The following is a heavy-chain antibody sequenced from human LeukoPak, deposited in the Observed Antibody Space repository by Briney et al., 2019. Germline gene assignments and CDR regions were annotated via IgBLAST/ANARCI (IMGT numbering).Heavy chain of an antibody. D-gene: IGHD1-26*01. V-gene: IGHV3-48*02. CDR1: GFTFSTYN. CDR3: AIDAWDLPLDAFDI. CDR2: ISTDSDSI. Sequence: GGSLRLSCAASGFTFSTYNMNWVRQAPGKGLEGVSYISTDSDSIYYADSVKGRFTISRDNAKNSLYLQMNSLRDEDTAVYYCAIDAWDLPLDAFDIWGQGTMVTVSS. J-gene: IGHJ3*02.